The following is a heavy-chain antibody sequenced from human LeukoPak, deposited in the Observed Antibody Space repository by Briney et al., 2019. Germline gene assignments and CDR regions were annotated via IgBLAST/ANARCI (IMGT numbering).Heavy chain of an antibody. J-gene: IGHJ4*02. CDR3: ARRGSYNDY. CDR2: ISSSGSTI. D-gene: IGHD3-16*01. Sequence: PGGSLRLSCAASGFTFSSYEMNWVRRAPGKGLEWVSYISSSGSTIYYADSVKGRFTISRDNAKNSLYLQMNSLRAEDTAVYYCARRGSYNDYWGQGTLVTVSS. V-gene: IGHV3-48*03. CDR1: GFTFSSYE.